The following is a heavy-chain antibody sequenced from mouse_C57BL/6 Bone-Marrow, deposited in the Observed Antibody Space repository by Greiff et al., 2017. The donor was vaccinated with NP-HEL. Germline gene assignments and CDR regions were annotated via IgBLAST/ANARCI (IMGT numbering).Heavy chain of an antibody. Sequence: VQLQQSGAELARPGASVKLSCKASGYTFTSYGISWVKQRTGQGLEWIGEIYPRSGNTYYIEKFKGKATLTADKSSSTAYMELRSLTSEDSAVYFCARRRVTTVVAKGGFDYWGQGTTLTVSS. CDR2: IYPRSGNT. CDR1: GYTFTSYG. D-gene: IGHD1-1*01. CDR3: ARRRVTTVVAKGGFDY. V-gene: IGHV1-81*01. J-gene: IGHJ2*01.